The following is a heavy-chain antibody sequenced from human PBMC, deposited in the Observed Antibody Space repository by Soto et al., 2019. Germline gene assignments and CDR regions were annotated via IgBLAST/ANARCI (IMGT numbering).Heavy chain of an antibody. Sequence: PEASLRLSCAASGFTFSDYYMSWIRQAPGKGLEWVSSITSSGSTTYYTDSVKGRFTISRDNAKNSLYLQMNSLRAEDTAVYYCARERYSYGPYYFDYWGQGTLVTVSS. CDR2: ITSSGSTT. CDR1: GFTFSDYY. D-gene: IGHD5-18*01. CDR3: ARERYSYGPYYFDY. V-gene: IGHV3-11*01. J-gene: IGHJ4*02.